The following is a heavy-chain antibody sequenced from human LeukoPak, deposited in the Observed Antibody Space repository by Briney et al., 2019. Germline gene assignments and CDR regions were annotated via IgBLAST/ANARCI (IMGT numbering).Heavy chain of an antibody. V-gene: IGHV3-11*06. CDR1: GFTFSDYY. J-gene: IGHJ6*02. D-gene: IGHD3-16*01. Sequence: PGGALRLSCAASGFTFSDYYMSWIRQAPGKGLEWVSYISSSSSYTNYADSVKGRFTISRDNAKNSLYLQMNSLRDEDTAVYYCARIPGGYYYAMDVWGQGTTVTVSS. CDR2: ISSSSSYT. CDR3: ARIPGGYYYAMDV.